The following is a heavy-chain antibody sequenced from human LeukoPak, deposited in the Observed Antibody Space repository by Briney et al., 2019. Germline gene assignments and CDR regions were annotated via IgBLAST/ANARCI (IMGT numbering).Heavy chain of an antibody. Sequence: GRSLRLSCTAPGFTFSSYAIHWIRQAPGKGLEWVALVWHDGSNRYYADSVKGRFTISRDNSKNTVYLQMNSLRAEDTAVYYCASSGSYWILFDYWGQGTLVTVSS. CDR2: VWHDGSNR. CDR1: GFTFSSYA. CDR3: ASSGSYWILFDY. J-gene: IGHJ4*02. D-gene: IGHD1-26*01. V-gene: IGHV3-33*01.